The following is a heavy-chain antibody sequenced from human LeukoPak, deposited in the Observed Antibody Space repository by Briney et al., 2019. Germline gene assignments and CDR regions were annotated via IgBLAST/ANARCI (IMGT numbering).Heavy chain of an antibody. Sequence: GGSLRLSCAASGFAFSSYGMHWVRQAPGKGLEWVAVIWYDGSNKYYADSVKGRFTISRDNAKNSLYLQMNSLRAEDTAVYYCARQIVGARGFDYWGQGTLVTVSS. D-gene: IGHD1-26*01. CDR2: IWYDGSNK. CDR3: ARQIVGARGFDY. V-gene: IGHV3-33*01. CDR1: GFAFSSYG. J-gene: IGHJ4*02.